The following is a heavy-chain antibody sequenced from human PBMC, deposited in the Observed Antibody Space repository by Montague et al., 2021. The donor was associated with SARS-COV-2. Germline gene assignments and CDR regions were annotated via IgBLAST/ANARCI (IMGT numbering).Heavy chain of an antibody. J-gene: IGHJ4*02. Sequence: PALVKPTQTLTLTCTFSGFSLSTSGMCVSWIRQPPGKALEWLARXXWDDDKHYSTSLKTRLTISKDTSKNQVVLTMTNMGPVDTATYYCARSSVVRGVSLDYWGQGTLVTVSS. CDR3: ARSSVVRGVSLDY. V-gene: IGHV2-70*11. CDR1: GFSLSTSGMC. CDR2: XXWDDDK. D-gene: IGHD3-10*01.